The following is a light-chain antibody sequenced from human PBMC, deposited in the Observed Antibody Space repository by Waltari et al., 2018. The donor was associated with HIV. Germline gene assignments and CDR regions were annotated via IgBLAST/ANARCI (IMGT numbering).Light chain of an antibody. J-gene: IGKJ1*01. CDR2: GVS. V-gene: IGKV3-15*01. CDR1: QSVSNN. CDR3: QQYHSWPRT. Sequence: LIMTQSPGSLSVSPGARVTLSCRASQSVSNNLAWFQHQRGQPPRLLIFGVSSKAAGVPDIFRGSGSGTEFNLTISGLRSEDFATYYCQQYHSWPRTFGQGTKVEIK.